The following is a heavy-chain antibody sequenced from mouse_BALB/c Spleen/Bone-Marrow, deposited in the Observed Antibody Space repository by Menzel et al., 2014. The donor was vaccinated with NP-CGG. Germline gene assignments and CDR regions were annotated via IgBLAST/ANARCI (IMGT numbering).Heavy chain of an antibody. CDR1: GYTFTSYW. V-gene: IGHV1-69*02. D-gene: IGHD4-1*01. CDR3: ARNWVYFDY. CDR2: IDPSDSET. Sequence: VQLQESGAELVKPGAPVKLSCKASGYTFTSYWMNWVKQRPGRGLEWIGRIDPSDSETHYNQKFKDKATLTVDKSSSTAYIQLSSLTSEDSAVYYCARNWVYFDYWGQGPTLTVSS. J-gene: IGHJ2*01.